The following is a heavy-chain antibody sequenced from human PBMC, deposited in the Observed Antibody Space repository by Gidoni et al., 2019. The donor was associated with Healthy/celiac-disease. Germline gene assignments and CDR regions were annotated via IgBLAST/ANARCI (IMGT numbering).Heavy chain of an antibody. CDR1: GYTFTSYA. Sequence: QVQLVQSGSELKKPGASVKASCKASGYTFTSYAMNWVGQAPGQGLEWMGWINTNTGNPTYAQSFTERFVFSLDTSVSTAYLQISSLKAEDTAVYYCARGEGDDYSNYVGGYWGQGTLVTVSS. V-gene: IGHV7-4-1*02. CDR3: ARGEGDDYSNYVGGY. CDR2: INTNTGNP. J-gene: IGHJ4*02. D-gene: IGHD4-4*01.